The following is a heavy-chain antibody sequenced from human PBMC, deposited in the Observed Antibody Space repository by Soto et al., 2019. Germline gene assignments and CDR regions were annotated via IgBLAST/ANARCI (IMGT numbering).Heavy chain of an antibody. Sequence: SETLSLTCTVSGASVSRYYWSWIRQPAGKGLGWIGRLYTGGTTHYNPSLKGRVTMSVDTSKNQFSLKLNSVTAADTAVYYCARVRAVAGPFDYWGQGTLVTVSS. CDR2: LYTGGTT. D-gene: IGHD6-19*01. V-gene: IGHV4-4*07. J-gene: IGHJ4*02. CDR3: ARVRAVAGPFDY. CDR1: GASVSRYY.